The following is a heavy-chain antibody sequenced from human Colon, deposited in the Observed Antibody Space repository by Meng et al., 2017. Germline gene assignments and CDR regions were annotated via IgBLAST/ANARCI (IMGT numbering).Heavy chain of an antibody. D-gene: IGHD3-22*01. CDR3: ARDFHSTMTVFDS. J-gene: IGHJ4*02. CDR1: GGSITNDNW. CDR2: IFHAGNT. Sequence: QVQLKEVGPGLVKPSGTLSLTCAGSGGSITNDNWWSWVRQPPGKGLEWIGEIFHAGNTNYNPSLKSRVTMSLDKSKNQFSLPLTSVTAADTAVYYCARDFHSTMTVFDSWGQGTLVTVSS. V-gene: IGHV4-4*02.